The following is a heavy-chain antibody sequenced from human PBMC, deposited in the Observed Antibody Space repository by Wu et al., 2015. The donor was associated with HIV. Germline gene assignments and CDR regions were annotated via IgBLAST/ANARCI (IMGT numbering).Heavy chain of an antibody. Sequence: QVQLVQSGAEVKKPGASVKVSCKASGYTFTGYYMHWVRQAPGQGLEWMGCINPQSDDTKYAQKFQGRVTMTRDTSTNTAYMELSGLTFDDTAMYYCLTAIDGIVYWGQGPLVTVSS. CDR1: GYTFTGYY. CDR3: LTAIDGIVY. CDR2: INPQSDDT. D-gene: IGHD5-24*01. J-gene: IGHJ4*02. V-gene: IGHV1-2*02.